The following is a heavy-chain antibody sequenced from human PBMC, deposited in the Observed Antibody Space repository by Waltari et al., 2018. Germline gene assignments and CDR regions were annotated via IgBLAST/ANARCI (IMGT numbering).Heavy chain of an antibody. D-gene: IGHD2-2*01. CDR1: GFTVSSNY. J-gene: IGHJ4*02. CDR3: ARSKGVVPAAIYN. Sequence: EVQVVESGGGLVQPGGSLRLSCAASGFTVSSNYMNWVRKAPGKGLEWVSVIYSGGDTDYADSVKGRFTMSRDNSENTLFRQMNSLRPEDTAVYYCARSKGVVPAAIYNWGQGTLVTVSS. CDR2: IYSGGDT. V-gene: IGHV3-66*02.